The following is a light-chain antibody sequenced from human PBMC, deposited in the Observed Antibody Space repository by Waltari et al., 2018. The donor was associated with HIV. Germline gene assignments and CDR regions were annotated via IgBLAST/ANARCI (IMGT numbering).Light chain of an antibody. Sequence: DIEVTQSPDSLAVSLGERATINCMSSQSVLYRSTNRTYLARFQQKPGQSPKLLISWASARESGVPARFSGGGSGTDFTLTIRSLQAEDVATYYCQQYSTFPWTFGQGTKVEIK. CDR2: WAS. CDR1: QSVLYRSTNRTY. J-gene: IGKJ1*01. CDR3: QQYSTFPWT. V-gene: IGKV4-1*01.